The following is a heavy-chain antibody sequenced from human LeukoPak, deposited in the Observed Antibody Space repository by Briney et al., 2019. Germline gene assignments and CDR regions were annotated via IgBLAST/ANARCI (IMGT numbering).Heavy chain of an antibody. V-gene: IGHV1-8*01. CDR3: ARAAAGRLYYYYYMDV. J-gene: IGHJ6*03. Sequence: ASLTFSCKASGYTFTSYDINWVRQATGQGLEWMGWMNPNSGNTGYAQKFQGRVTMTRNTSISTAYMELSSLRSEDTAVYYCARAAAGRLYYYYYMDVWGKGTTVTVSS. CDR2: MNPNSGNT. CDR1: GYTFTSYD. D-gene: IGHD6-13*01.